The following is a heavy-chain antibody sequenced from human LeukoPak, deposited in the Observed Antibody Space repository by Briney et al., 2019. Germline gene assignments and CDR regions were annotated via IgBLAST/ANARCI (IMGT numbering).Heavy chain of an antibody. CDR2: ISYDGINK. CDR3: VRERHYGDYVIDAFDI. J-gene: IGHJ3*02. CDR1: GFTFSSYA. Sequence: PGGSLRLSCAASGFTFSSYALHWVRQAPGKGLEWVAVISYDGINKYYADSVKGRFTISRDNSKNTLYLQMHSLRAEDTAVYYCVRERHYGDYVIDAFDIWGQGTMVTVSS. D-gene: IGHD4-17*01. V-gene: IGHV3-30*04.